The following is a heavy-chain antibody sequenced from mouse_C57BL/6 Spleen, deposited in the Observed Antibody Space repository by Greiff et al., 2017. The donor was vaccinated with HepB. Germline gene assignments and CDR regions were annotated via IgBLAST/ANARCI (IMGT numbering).Heavy chain of an antibody. CDR3: ARKDYYGSSYEDWFAY. CDR2: IHPNSGST. Sequence: QVQLQQPGAELVKPGASVKLSCKASGYTFTSYWMHWVKQRPGQGLEWIGIIHPNSGSTNYNEKFKSKATLTVDKSSSTAYMQLSSLTSEDSAVYYCARKDYYGSSYEDWFAYWGQGTLVTVSA. J-gene: IGHJ3*01. V-gene: IGHV1-64*01. CDR1: GYTFTSYW. D-gene: IGHD1-1*01.